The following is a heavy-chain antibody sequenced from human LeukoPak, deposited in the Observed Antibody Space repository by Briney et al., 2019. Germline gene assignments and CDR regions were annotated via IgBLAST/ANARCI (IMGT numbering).Heavy chain of an antibody. Sequence: TGGSLRLSCAASGSTFSSYAMHWVRQAPGKGLEWVAVISYDGSNKYYADSVKGRFTISRDNSKNTLYLQMNSLRAEDTSVYYCARGTYYYDSSGYYYWGQGTLVTVSS. CDR1: GSTFSSYA. V-gene: IGHV3-30*04. CDR3: ARGTYYYDSSGYYY. D-gene: IGHD3-22*01. J-gene: IGHJ4*02. CDR2: ISYDGSNK.